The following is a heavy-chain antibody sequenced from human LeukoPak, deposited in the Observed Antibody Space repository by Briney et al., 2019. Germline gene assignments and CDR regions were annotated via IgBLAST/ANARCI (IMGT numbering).Heavy chain of an antibody. CDR2: IRYDGSNE. CDR1: GFTFTGYP. D-gene: IGHD1-26*01. CDR3: AREEPGGSPVDY. J-gene: IGHJ4*02. Sequence: GGSLRFSGAASGFTFTGYPMHWVRKPPGKGLEGVAFIRYDGSNEYYADSVKGRFTISRDNAKNSLYLQMNSLRAEDTAVYYCAREEPGGSPVDYWGQGTLVTVSS. V-gene: IGHV3-30*02.